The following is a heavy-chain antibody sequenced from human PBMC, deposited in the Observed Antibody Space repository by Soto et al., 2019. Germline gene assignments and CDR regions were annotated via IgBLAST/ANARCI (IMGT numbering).Heavy chain of an antibody. J-gene: IGHJ4*02. Sequence: PSETLSLTCTVSGGSISSYYWSWIRQPPGKGLEWIGYVYYSGSTNYNPSLKSRVTISVDTSKNQFSLKLSSVTAADTAVYYCARGIAAGGYEDYWGQGTLVTVSS. CDR1: GGSISSYY. CDR2: VYYSGST. V-gene: IGHV4-59*01. D-gene: IGHD6-13*01. CDR3: ARGIAAGGYEDY.